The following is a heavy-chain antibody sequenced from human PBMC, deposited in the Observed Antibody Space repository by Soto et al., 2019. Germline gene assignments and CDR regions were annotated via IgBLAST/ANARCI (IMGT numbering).Heavy chain of an antibody. CDR3: VRRAQYFDGTGFHAFDI. Sequence: PXXSLRLAFAVSGFTFSTSAMRWVLQAPGRGLEWVSAISSGGDNTHYADSVKGRFTITRDNSKNMLYLEMNSLTVEDTAVYYCVRRAQYFDGTGFHAFDIWGQGTRVTVSS. D-gene: IGHD3-22*01. CDR1: GFTFSTSA. CDR2: ISSGGDNT. V-gene: IGHV3-23*01. J-gene: IGHJ3*02.